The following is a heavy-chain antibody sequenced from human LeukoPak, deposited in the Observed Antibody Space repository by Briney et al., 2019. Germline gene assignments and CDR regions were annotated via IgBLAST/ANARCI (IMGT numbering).Heavy chain of an antibody. CDR1: GLTFSTYA. D-gene: IGHD2-21*02. CDR2: IKGGGGDP. CDR3: AKGGHDFNPFYW. J-gene: IGHJ4*02. Sequence: GGSLRLSCAASGLTFSTYAMGWVRQAPGKGLEWVSSIKGGGGDPFYADSVKGRFTISRDNSKNMLFLQLNSLRAEDSAVYYCAKGGHDFNPFYWWGQGTLVTVSS. V-gene: IGHV3-23*01.